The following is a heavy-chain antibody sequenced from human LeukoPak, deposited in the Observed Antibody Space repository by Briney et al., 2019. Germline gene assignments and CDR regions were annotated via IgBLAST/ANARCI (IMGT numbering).Heavy chain of an antibody. Sequence: KSGGSLRLSCAASGFTFSSYSMNWVRQAPGKGLEWVSSISRTSRYIYYADSVKGRFTISRDNAKNSLYLQMNSLRAEDTAVYYCARWDYDFWSGYYSGDAFDIWGQGTMVTVSS. CDR2: ISRTSRYI. CDR3: ARWDYDFWSGYYSGDAFDI. D-gene: IGHD3-3*01. CDR1: GFTFSSYS. J-gene: IGHJ3*02. V-gene: IGHV3-21*01.